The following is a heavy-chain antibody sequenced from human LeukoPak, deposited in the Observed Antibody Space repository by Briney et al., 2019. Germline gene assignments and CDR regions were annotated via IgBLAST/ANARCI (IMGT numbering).Heavy chain of an antibody. Sequence: QPGGSQRLSFAASGXTFDDFAMHWVRQAPGKALEWVSLIRGDGGSTYYADSVKGRFTISRDNSKNSLYLRMNSLRTEDTALYYCVKDVFTSAWYYAFHIWGQGTMVTVSS. CDR1: GXTFDDFA. J-gene: IGHJ3*02. CDR3: VKDVFTSAWYYAFHI. D-gene: IGHD6-19*01. V-gene: IGHV3-43*02. CDR2: IRGDGGST.